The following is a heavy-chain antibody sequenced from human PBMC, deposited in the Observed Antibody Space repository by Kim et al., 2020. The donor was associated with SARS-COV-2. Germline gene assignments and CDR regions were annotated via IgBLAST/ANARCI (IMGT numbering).Heavy chain of an antibody. V-gene: IGHV3-21*01. D-gene: IGHD4-17*01. CDR3: SPPPSMTPVFTFDS. CDR2: ISSSSSYI. Sequence: GGSLRLSCAASGFSFSSYTMNWVRQAPGKGLEWVSSISSSSSYIYYADSVKGRFTISRDNAKNSLFLQMNSLRAEDTAVYYCSPPPSMTPVFTFDSWGQG. CDR1: GFSFSSYT. J-gene: IGHJ4*01.